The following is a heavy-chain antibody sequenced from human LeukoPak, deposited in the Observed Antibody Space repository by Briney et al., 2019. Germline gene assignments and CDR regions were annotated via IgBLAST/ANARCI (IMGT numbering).Heavy chain of an antibody. CDR2: ISYSGTT. CDR1: GDSIRSSSYY. CDR3: ARGYSVDY. Sequence: SETLSLTCTVSGDSIRSSSYYWRWIRQPPGKGLEWIGSISYSGTTYFNPSLQSRVIISVDTSKNQFSLKLISVTAADTAVYYCARGYSVDYWGQGTLVTVSS. D-gene: IGHD2-15*01. J-gene: IGHJ4*02. V-gene: IGHV4-39*07.